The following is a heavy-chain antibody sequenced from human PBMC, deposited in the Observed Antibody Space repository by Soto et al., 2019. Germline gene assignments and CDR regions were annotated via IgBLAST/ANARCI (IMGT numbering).Heavy chain of an antibody. D-gene: IGHD1-26*01. V-gene: IGHV3-23*01. CDR1: GFTFSSCA. Sequence: PGGSLRLSCAASGFTFSSCAMSWVRQAPGKGLEWVSSIVHSGGSTFYADSVKGRFTISRDNSRDTLYLQMNSLRPDDTAIYYCANQVEMTPRRLGRFDYWGQGTLVTVSS. CDR2: IVHSGGST. CDR3: ANQVEMTPRRLGRFDY. J-gene: IGHJ4*02.